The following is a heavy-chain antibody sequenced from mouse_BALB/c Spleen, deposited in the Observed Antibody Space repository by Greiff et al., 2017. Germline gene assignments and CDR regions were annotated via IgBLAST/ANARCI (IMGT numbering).Heavy chain of an antibody. D-gene: IGHD1-1*01. Sequence: QVQLQQSGAELVRPGTSVKVSCKASGYAFTNYLIEWVKQRPGQGLEWIGVINPGSGGTNYNEKFKGKATLTADKSSSTAYMQLSSLTSDDSAVYFCARSGDYGSSSFAYWGQGTLVTVSA. CDR2: INPGSGGT. J-gene: IGHJ3*01. V-gene: IGHV1-54*01. CDR1: GYAFTNYL. CDR3: ARSGDYGSSSFAY.